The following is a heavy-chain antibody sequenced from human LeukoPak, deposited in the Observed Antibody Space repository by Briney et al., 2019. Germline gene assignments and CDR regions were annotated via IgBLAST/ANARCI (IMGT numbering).Heavy chain of an antibody. D-gene: IGHD3-22*01. Sequence: GGSLKLSCAASGFTFSGSAMHWVRQASGKGLEWVGRIRSKANSYATAYAASVKGRFTISRDDSKNTAYLQMNSLKTEDTAVYYCTRRSCITMIEDDYWGQGTLVTVSS. J-gene: IGHJ4*02. CDR1: GFTFSGSA. CDR2: IRSKANSYAT. CDR3: TRRSCITMIEDDY. V-gene: IGHV3-73*01.